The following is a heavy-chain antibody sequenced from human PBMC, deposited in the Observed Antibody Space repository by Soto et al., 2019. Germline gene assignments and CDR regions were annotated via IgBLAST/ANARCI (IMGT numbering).Heavy chain of an antibody. CDR2: IIPIFGTA. J-gene: IGHJ6*02. CDR1: GGTFSSYA. V-gene: IGHV1-69*01. CDR3: ATMPGGFWESPNYYYDGMDV. D-gene: IGHD3-10*01. Sequence: QVQLVQSGAEVKKPGSSVKVSCKASGGTFSSYAIGWVRQAPGQGLEWIGGIIPIFGTANYAQKVQGRVTITADEATSTAYMELSSQRSEDRAVYYCATMPGGFWESPNYYYDGMDVWGQGTTVTVSS.